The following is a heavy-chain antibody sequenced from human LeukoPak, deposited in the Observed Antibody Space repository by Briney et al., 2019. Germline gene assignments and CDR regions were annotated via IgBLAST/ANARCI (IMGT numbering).Heavy chain of an antibody. J-gene: IGHJ4*02. Sequence: SETLSLTCAVYGGSFSGYYWSWIRQPPGKGLEWIGEINHSGSTNYNPSLKSRVTISVDTSKNQFSLKLSSVTAADTAVYYCARASYSYDIDGWVPFDYWGQGTLVTVSS. CDR1: GGSFSGYY. D-gene: IGHD3-22*01. CDR2: INHSGST. V-gene: IGHV4-34*01. CDR3: ARASYSYDIDGWVPFDY.